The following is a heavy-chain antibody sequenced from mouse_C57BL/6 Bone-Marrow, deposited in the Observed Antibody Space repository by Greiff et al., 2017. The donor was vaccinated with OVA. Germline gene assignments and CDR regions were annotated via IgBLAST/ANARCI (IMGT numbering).Heavy chain of an antibody. D-gene: IGHD1-1*01. CDR2: IYPGSGST. V-gene: IGHV1-55*01. CDR3: AKVITTVVGAMDY. CDR1: GYTFTSYG. J-gene: IGHJ4*01. Sequence: QVQLKQPGAELVKPGASVKMSCKASGYTFTSYGITWVKQRPGHGLEWIGDIYPGSGSTNYTEKVKSKATLTVDTSSSTAYMQLSSLTSEDSAVYYCAKVITTVVGAMDYWGQGTSVTVSS.